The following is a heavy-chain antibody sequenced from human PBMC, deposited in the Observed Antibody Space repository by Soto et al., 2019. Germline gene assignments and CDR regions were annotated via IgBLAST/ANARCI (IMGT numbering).Heavy chain of an antibody. Sequence: QVQLVESGGGVVQPGRSLRLSCAASGFTFGNHGMHWVRQAPGKGLEWVAVIWYDGSNKYYADSVKGRFTISRDNSKNTLYLQMNSLRAEDTAVYYCARLKTVGFYYYYGMDVWGQGTTVTVSS. V-gene: IGHV3-33*01. CDR3: ARLKTVGFYYYYGMDV. J-gene: IGHJ6*02. CDR1: GFTFGNHG. CDR2: IWYDGSNK.